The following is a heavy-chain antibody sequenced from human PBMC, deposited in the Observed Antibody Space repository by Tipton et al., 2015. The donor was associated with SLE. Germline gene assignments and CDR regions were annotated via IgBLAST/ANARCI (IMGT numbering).Heavy chain of an antibody. Sequence: TLSLTCTVSGGSISSGSYYWSWIRQPAGKGLEWIGRIYTSGSTNYNPSLKSRVTISVDTSKNQFSLKLSSVTAADTAVYFCARHDYDTYCFDYWGQGTLVTVSS. CDR1: GGSISSGSYY. CDR3: ARHDYDTYCFDY. CDR2: IYTSGST. D-gene: IGHD3-16*01. J-gene: IGHJ4*02. V-gene: IGHV4-61*02.